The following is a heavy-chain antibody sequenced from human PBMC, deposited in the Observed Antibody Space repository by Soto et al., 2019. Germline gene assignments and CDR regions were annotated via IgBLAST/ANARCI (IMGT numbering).Heavy chain of an antibody. D-gene: IGHD2-15*01. CDR3: ASSVYCSGGSCYSTYAFDI. J-gene: IGHJ3*02. Sequence: ASVKVSCKASGYTFTSYGISWVRQAPGQGLEWMGWISAYNGNTNYAQKLQGRVTMTTDTSTSTAYMELRSLGSDDTAVYYCASSVYCSGGSCYSTYAFDIWGQGTMVPVSS. CDR2: ISAYNGNT. CDR1: GYTFTSYG. V-gene: IGHV1-18*01.